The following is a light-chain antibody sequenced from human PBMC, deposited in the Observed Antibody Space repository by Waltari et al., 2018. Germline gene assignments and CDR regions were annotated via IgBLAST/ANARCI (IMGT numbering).Light chain of an antibody. CDR1: NYNIGSGP. Sequence: QSVLTQAPSVSGTPGQRVTISCSGTNYNIGSGPVNWYQQVPGMSPKLLIYSKDQRPSGVPDRFSSSKSGTSASLAISGLQSEDDADYYCATWDGRVNGVLFGGGTKVTVL. J-gene: IGLJ2*01. CDR3: ATWDGRVNGVL. CDR2: SKD. V-gene: IGLV1-44*01.